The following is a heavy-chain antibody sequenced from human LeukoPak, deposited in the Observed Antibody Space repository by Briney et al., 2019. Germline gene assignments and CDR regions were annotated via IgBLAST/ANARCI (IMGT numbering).Heavy chain of an antibody. CDR1: GGSISSYY. D-gene: IGHD2-15*01. V-gene: IGHV4-59*08. CDR3: ATTGYCSGGSCYAEYSQH. CDR2: IYYRGNT. Sequence: SETLSLTCTVSGGSISSYYWSWIRQPPGKGLEWIGYIYYRGNTNYNPSLKSRVTISVDTSKNQFSLKLSSVTAADTAVYYCATTGYCSGGSCYAEYSQHWGQGTLVTVSS. J-gene: IGHJ1*01.